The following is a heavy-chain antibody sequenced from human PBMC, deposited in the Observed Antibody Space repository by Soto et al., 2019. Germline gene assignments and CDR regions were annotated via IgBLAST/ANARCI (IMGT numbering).Heavy chain of an antibody. V-gene: IGHV1-18*01. J-gene: IGHJ4*02. CDR2: INAYNGNT. CDR1: GYTFTSYD. CDR3: AGAPVAGTYFDY. Sequence: QVQLVQSGAEVKKPGASVKVSCKASGYTFTSYDISWVRQAPGQGLEWRGWINAYNGNTNYAQKLQGRVTMTTDTSTSTASMELRSLRSDDTAVFCCAGAPVAGTYFDYWGQGTLVTVSS. D-gene: IGHD6-19*01.